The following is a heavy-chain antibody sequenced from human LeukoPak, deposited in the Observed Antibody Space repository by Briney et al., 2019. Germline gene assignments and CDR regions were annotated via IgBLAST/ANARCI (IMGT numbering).Heavy chain of an antibody. CDR3: ARGGQPRDSNYCYMDV. J-gene: IGHJ6*03. CDR1: GFTFYNYS. Sequence: GGSLRLSCAASGFTFYNYSMNWVRQAPGKGLEWVSYIGSNSKSIYYADSVKGRFTISRDNAKNSLYLQMNSLRDEDTATYYCARGGQPRDSNYCYMDVWGKGTTVTVSS. D-gene: IGHD2-15*01. CDR2: IGSNSKSI. V-gene: IGHV3-48*02.